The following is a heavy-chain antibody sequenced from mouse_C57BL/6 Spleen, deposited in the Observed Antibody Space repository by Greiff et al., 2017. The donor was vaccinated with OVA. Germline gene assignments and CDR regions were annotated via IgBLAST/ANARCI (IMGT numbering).Heavy chain of an antibody. J-gene: IGHJ4*01. CDR1: GFTFSDYG. CDR3: ERRTTEVDLDPYAMDD. Sequence: EVQLVESGGGLVKPGWSLKLSCAASGFTFSDYGMHWVRQAPEKGLEWVAYISSGSSTIYYSDTVKGRFTISRDNAKNTLFLQMTSLRSEDTAMYYCERRTTEVDLDPYAMDDWGEGTPVTDS. D-gene: IGHD1-1*01. CDR2: ISSGSSTI. V-gene: IGHV5-17*01.